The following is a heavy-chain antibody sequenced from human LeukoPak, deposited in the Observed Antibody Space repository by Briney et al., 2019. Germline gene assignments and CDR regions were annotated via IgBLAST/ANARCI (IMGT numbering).Heavy chain of an antibody. D-gene: IGHD3-9*01. Sequence: PSETLSLTCTVSGGSISSDSYYWGWIRQPPGKWLEWIGYMYHTGTSYYNPSLKSRVTISVDTSKNQFSLKLSSVTAEDTAVYYCARHFGWVGGNVDYWGQGTQVTVSS. CDR3: ARHFGWVGGNVDY. CDR2: MYHTGTS. CDR1: GGSISSDSYY. J-gene: IGHJ4*02. V-gene: IGHV4-39*01.